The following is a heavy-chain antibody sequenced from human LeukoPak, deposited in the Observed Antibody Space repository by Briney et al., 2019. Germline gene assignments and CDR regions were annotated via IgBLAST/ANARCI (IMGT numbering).Heavy chain of an antibody. CDR3: ARRNYYDSRGIRF. V-gene: IGHV4-34*01. D-gene: IGHD3-22*01. Sequence: SETLSLTCAVYGGSFSGYYWSWIRQPPGKGLEWIGEINHSGSTNYNPSLKSRVTISVDTSKNQFSLKLSSVTAADTAVYYCARRNYYDSRGIRFWGQGTLVTVSS. J-gene: IGHJ4*02. CDR1: GGSFSGYY. CDR2: INHSGST.